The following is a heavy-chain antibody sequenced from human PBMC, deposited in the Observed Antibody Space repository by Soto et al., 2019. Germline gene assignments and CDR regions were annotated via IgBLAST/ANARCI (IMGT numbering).Heavy chain of an antibody. V-gene: IGHV4-39*02. CDR2: IYYSGST. CDR1: GGSISSSSYY. Sequence: PSETLSLTCTVSGGSISSSSYYWGWIRQPPGKGLEWIGSIYYSGSTYYNPSLKSRVTISVDTSKNQFSLKLSSVTAADTAVYYCARDPREYYYDSSGYYFMRGGWFDPWGQGTLVTVSS. CDR3: ARDPREYYYDSSGYYFMRGGWFDP. D-gene: IGHD3-22*01. J-gene: IGHJ5*02.